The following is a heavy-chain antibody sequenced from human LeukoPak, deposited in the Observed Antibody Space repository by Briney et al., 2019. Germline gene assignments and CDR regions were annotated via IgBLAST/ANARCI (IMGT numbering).Heavy chain of an antibody. CDR1: GGSFSGYY. V-gene: IGHV4-59*01. CDR2: IYHSGST. D-gene: IGHD3-3*01. CDR3: ARSRVWSDYWGYFDY. Sequence: SETLSLTCAVYGGSFSGYYWNWIRQPPGKGLDWIGYIYHSGSTNYNPSLKSRVTISVDTSKTQISLKLRAVTAADTAVYYCARSRVWSDYWGYFDYWGQGTLVTVSS. J-gene: IGHJ4*02.